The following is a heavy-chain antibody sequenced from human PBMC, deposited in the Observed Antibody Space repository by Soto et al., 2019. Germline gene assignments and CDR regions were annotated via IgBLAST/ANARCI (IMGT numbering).Heavy chain of an antibody. CDR3: ARALLDTIFGVVIENYYYYGMDV. V-gene: IGHV1-69*13. CDR1: GGTFSSYA. J-gene: IGHJ6*02. CDR2: IIPIFGTA. Sequence: SVKVSCKASGGTFSSYAISWVRQAPGQGLEWMGGIIPIFGTANYAQKFQGRVTITADESTSTAYMELSSLRSEDTAVYYCARALLDTIFGVVIENYYYYGMDVWGQGTTVTVPS. D-gene: IGHD3-3*01.